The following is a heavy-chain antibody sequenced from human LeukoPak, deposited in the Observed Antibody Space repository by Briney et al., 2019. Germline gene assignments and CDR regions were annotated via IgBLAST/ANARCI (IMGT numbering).Heavy chain of an antibody. V-gene: IGHV3-48*04. J-gene: IGHJ6*02. CDR2: ISSGSSTI. CDR3: ARARSQYCSGGSCSPAGYYYYGMDV. D-gene: IGHD2-15*01. CDR1: GFTFSTCT. Sequence: PGGSLRLPCAASGFTFSTCTMNWVRQAPGKGLEWVSYISSGSSTIYYADSVKGRFTISRDNAKSSLYLQMNSLRAEDTAVYYCARARSQYCSGGSCSPAGYYYYGMDVWGQGTTVTVSS.